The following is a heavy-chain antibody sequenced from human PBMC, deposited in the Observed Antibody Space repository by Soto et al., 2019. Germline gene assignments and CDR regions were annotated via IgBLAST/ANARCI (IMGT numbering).Heavy chain of an antibody. D-gene: IGHD1-26*01. J-gene: IGHJ6*02. Sequence: QVQLVQSGAEAKEPGSSVRVSCKASGGTFDNFIMNWVRQTPGQGLEWMGGIVPMLGTPTYAEKFKGRVTISATGSTSTMYMEVTSLRSEDTAIYYCARNGTYSSSLSQYSGMDVWGQGTTVTDS. CDR1: GGTFDNFI. V-gene: IGHV1-69*01. CDR2: IVPMLGTP. CDR3: ARNGTYSSSLSQYSGMDV.